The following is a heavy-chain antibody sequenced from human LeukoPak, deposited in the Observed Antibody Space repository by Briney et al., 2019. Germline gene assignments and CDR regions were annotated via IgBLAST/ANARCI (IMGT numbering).Heavy chain of an antibody. D-gene: IGHD3-10*01. CDR3: ATNYYGSGGVFDY. CDR1: GGTFSSYA. Sequence: ASVKVSCKASGGTFSSYAISWVRQAPGQGLEWMGGIIPIFGTANYAQKFQGRVTITADESTSTAYMELSSLRSEDTAVYYCATNYYGSGGVFDYWGQGTLVTVSS. J-gene: IGHJ4*02. CDR2: IIPIFGTA. V-gene: IGHV1-69*13.